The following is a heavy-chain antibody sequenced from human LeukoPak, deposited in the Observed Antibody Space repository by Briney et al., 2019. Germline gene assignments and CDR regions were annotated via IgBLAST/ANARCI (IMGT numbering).Heavy chain of an antibody. D-gene: IGHD5-18*01. CDR3: AKTSVDTASHYYYYYMDV. J-gene: IGHJ6*03. V-gene: IGHV3-66*01. CDR1: GFTFSSYA. Sequence: GGSLRLSCAASGFTFSSYAMSWVRQAPGKGLEWVSVIYSGGSTYYADSVKGRFTISRDKSKNTLYLQMNSLRAEDTAVYYCAKTSVDTASHYYYYYMDVWGKGTTVTISS. CDR2: IYSGGST.